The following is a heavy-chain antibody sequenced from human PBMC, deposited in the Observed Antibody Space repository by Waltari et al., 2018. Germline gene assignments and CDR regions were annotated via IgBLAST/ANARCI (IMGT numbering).Heavy chain of an antibody. Sequence: QVQLQQWGAGLLKPSETLSLTCAVYGGSFSGYYWSWIRQPPGKGLEWIGEINHSGSTNDTPSLKSRVTMSVVTSKNQFSLKLSSVTAADTAVYYCAARTYYYGSGSYRVWGKGTTVTVSS. CDR2: INHSGST. D-gene: IGHD3-10*01. CDR3: AARTYYYGSGSYRV. CDR1: GGSFSGYY. J-gene: IGHJ6*04. V-gene: IGHV4-34*01.